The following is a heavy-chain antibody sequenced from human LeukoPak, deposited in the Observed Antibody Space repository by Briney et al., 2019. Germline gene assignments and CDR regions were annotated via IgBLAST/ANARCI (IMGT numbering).Heavy chain of an antibody. D-gene: IGHD1-1*01. V-gene: IGHV4-59*13. CDR2: IYYSGST. J-gene: IGHJ5*02. CDR1: GGSISSYY. Sequence: PSETLSLTCTVSGGSISSYYWSWIRQPPGKGLEWIGYIYYSGSTNYNPSLKSRVTISVDTSKNQFSLKLSSVTAADTAVYYCARDSANWNGYNWFDPWGQGTLVTVSS. CDR3: ARDSANWNGYNWFDP.